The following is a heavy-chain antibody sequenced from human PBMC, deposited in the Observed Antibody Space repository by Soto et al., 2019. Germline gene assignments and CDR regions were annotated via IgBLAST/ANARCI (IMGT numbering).Heavy chain of an antibody. CDR1: GGSISSGDYY. D-gene: IGHD5-18*01. Sequence: TSETLSLTCTVSGGSISSGDYYWGWIRQPPGNGLERIGYIYYSGSTYYNPSLKSRVTISVDTSENQFSLKLSSVTSADTAVYYCARASPVVTDVWGQGTTVTVSS. CDR3: ARASPVVTDV. J-gene: IGHJ6*02. V-gene: IGHV4-30-4*01. CDR2: IYYSGST.